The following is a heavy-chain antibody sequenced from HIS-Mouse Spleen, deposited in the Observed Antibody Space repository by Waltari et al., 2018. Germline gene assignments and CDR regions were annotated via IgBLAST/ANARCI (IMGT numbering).Heavy chain of an antibody. CDR2: YDGSNK. J-gene: IGHJ4*02. CDR3: ARDRLGIDY. V-gene: IGHV3-30-3*01. D-gene: IGHD7-27*01. Sequence: YDGSNKYYADSVKGRFTISRDNSKNTLYLQMNSLRAEDTAVYYCARDRLGIDYWGQGTLVTVSS.